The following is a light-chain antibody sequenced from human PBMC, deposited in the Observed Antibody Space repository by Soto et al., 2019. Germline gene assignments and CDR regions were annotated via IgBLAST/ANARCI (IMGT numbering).Light chain of an antibody. Sequence: EIVLTQSPATLSLSPGETVTLSCRASQSVSTSVAWYQQKPGRAPRLLISGASTRATGIPARFSGSGSGTDYTLTISSLLYEDFAVYDYRQYNAWPPLTFGGGTKVEIK. J-gene: IGKJ4*01. CDR1: QSVSTS. CDR3: RQYNAWPPLT. CDR2: GAS. V-gene: IGKV3-15*01.